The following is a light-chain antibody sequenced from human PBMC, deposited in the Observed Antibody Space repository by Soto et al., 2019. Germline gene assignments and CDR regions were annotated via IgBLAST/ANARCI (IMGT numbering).Light chain of an antibody. CDR2: EVS. CDR1: SSDVGGYNL. J-gene: IGLJ1*01. CDR3: SSYSSSSTFYV. Sequence: SALTQPASVSGSPGQSITIPCTGTSSDVGGYNLVSWYQQHPGKAPKLMIYEVSNRPSGVSNRFSGSKSGNTASLTISGLQAEDEADYFCSSYSSSSTFYVFGTGTKVTVL. V-gene: IGLV2-14*01.